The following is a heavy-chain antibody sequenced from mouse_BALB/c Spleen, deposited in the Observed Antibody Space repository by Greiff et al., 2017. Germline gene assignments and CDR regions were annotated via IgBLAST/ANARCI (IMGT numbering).Heavy chain of an antibody. Sequence: EVKLEESGAELVRSGASVKLSCTASGFNIKDYYMHWVKQRPEQGLEWIGWIDPENGDTEYAPKFQGKATMTADTSSNTAYLQLSSLTSEDSAVYYCARVSGCNGYYFDYFDYWGQGTTLTVSS. CDR2: IDPENGDT. D-gene: IGHD2-3*01. CDR1: GFNIKDYY. CDR3: ARVSGCNGYYFDYFDY. V-gene: IGHV14-4*02. J-gene: IGHJ2*01.